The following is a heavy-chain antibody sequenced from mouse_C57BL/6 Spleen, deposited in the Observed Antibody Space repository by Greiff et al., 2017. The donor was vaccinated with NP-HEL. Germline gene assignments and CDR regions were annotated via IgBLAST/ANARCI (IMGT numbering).Heavy chain of an antibody. CDR2: INPSSGYT. CDR1: GYTFTSYW. V-gene: IGHV1-7*01. J-gene: IGHJ2*01. D-gene: IGHD1-1*01. Sequence: QVQLKESGAELAKPGASVKLSCKASGYTFTSYWMHWVKQRPGQGLEWIGYINPSSGYTKYNQKFKNKATLTADKSSSTAYMQLSSLTYEDSAVDYCARHYYGSSFYYFDYWGQGTTLTVSS. CDR3: ARHYYGSSFYYFDY.